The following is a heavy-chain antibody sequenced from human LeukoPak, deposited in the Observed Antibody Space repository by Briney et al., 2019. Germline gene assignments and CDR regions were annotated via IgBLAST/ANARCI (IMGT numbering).Heavy chain of an antibody. V-gene: IGHV3-74*01. CDR1: GFTFSRYW. D-gene: IGHD3-10*01. CDR2: INSDGSST. CDR3: AREVDTNTYYYNY. Sequence: GRSLRLSCAASGFTFSRYWMHWVRQAPGKRLVWVSRINSDGSSTTYADSVQGRFTISRDNAKNTLYLQMNSLRAEDTAVYYCAREVDTNTYYYNYWGQGTLVTVSS. J-gene: IGHJ4*02.